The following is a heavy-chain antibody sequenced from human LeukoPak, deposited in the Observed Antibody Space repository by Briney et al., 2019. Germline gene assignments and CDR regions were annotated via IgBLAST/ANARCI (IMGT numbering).Heavy chain of an antibody. V-gene: IGHV4-39*01. CDR1: GGSISSSSYY. CDR2: IYYSGST. Sequence: SETLSLTCTVSGGSISSSSYYWGWIRQPPGKGLEWIGSIYYSGSTYYNPSLKSRVTISVDTSKNQFSLKLSSVTAADTAVYYCARATSSGYYEDAFDIWGQGTMVTVSS. CDR3: ARATSSGYYEDAFDI. D-gene: IGHD3-22*01. J-gene: IGHJ3*02.